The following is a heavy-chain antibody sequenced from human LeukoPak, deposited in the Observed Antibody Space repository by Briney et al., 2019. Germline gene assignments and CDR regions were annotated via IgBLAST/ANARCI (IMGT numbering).Heavy chain of an antibody. CDR2: MNPNSGNT. Sequence: ASVKVSCKASGYTFTSYDINWVRQATGQGLEWMGWMNPNSGNTGYAQKFQGRVTMTRNTSISTAYMELSSLRSEDTAVYYCARDWTDYPGIYYYYYYGMDVWGQGTTVTVSS. CDR1: GYTFTSYD. J-gene: IGHJ6*02. CDR3: ARDWTDYPGIYYYYYYGMDV. V-gene: IGHV1-8*01. D-gene: IGHD1-14*01.